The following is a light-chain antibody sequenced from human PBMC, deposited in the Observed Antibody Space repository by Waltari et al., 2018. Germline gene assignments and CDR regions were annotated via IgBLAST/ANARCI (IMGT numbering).Light chain of an antibody. Sequence: QTVVTQEPSLSVFPGGTVTLTCALSFCSLSTTSCAAWYQQTPGRAPRTLVYKANARSSEVPRRLSGSMIGNTAALTRTGAQADDEADYYCALYMGSGIWVFGGGTRLTVL. J-gene: IGLJ3*02. CDR2: KAN. CDR1: FCSLSTTSC. V-gene: IGLV8-61*01. CDR3: ALYMGSGIWV.